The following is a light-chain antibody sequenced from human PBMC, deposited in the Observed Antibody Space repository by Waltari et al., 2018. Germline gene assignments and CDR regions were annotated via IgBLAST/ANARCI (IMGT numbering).Light chain of an antibody. CDR2: DAY. CDR3: QQRYSWPRT. V-gene: IGKV3-11*01. Sequence: EVLLTQSPATLSLSPGDSATLLCRASQNINTDLGWYQQKPGQAPRLLISDAYKRAAGTPVRFSGRGSGTDFTLTISSLEPEDFALYYCQQRYSWPRTFGQGTKVEIK. J-gene: IGKJ1*01. CDR1: QNINTD.